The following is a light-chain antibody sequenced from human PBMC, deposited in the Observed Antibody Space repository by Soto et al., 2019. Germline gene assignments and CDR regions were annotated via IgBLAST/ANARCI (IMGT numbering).Light chain of an antibody. CDR2: DAS. J-gene: IGKJ4*01. Sequence: EIVLTQSPATLSLSPGERATLSCRASQSVGSYLAWYQQKPGQAPRLLIYDASNRATGIPARFSGSGSGTDFTLTISILEPEGFAVYFCQQRSNWLTFGGGTKVEIK. V-gene: IGKV3-11*01. CDR1: QSVGSY. CDR3: QQRSNWLT.